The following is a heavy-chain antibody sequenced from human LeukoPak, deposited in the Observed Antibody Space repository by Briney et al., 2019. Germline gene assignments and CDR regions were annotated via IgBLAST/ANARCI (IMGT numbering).Heavy chain of an antibody. J-gene: IGHJ6*04. V-gene: IGHV3-48*03. CDR3: ARAPDPTGMDV. Sequence: GGSLRLSCAASGFTFSSYEMNWVRQAPGKGLEWVSYISSSGSTICYADSVKGRFTISRDNAKNSLYLQMNSLRAEDTAVYYCARAPDPTGMDVWGKGTTVTVSS. CDR2: ISSSGSTI. CDR1: GFTFSSYE.